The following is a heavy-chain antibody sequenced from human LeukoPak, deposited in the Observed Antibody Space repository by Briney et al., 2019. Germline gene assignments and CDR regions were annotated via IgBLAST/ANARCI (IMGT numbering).Heavy chain of an antibody. Sequence: ASVKVSCKASGYTFTSYAMNWVRQAPGQGLEWMGWISAYNGNTNYAQKLQSRVTMTTDTSTSTAYMELRSLRSDDTAVYYCAREERGGYSYGYYYYYIDVWGKGTTVTISS. V-gene: IGHV1-18*01. CDR1: GYTFTSYA. CDR3: AREERGGYSYGYYYYYIDV. D-gene: IGHD5-18*01. J-gene: IGHJ6*03. CDR2: ISAYNGNT.